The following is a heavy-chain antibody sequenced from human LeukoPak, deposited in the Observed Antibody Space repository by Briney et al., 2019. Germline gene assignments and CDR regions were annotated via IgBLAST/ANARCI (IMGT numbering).Heavy chain of an antibody. V-gene: IGHV4-59*12. CDR3: ARVIGDPVPYYFDY. CDR1: GGSISSYY. J-gene: IGHJ4*02. Sequence: SETLSLTCTVSGGSISSYYWSWIRQPPGKGLEWIGYIYYSGSTNYNPSLKSRVTISVDTSKNQFSLKLSSVTAADTAVYYCARVIGDPVPYYFDYWGQGTLVTVSS. CDR2: IYYSGST. D-gene: IGHD2-21*02.